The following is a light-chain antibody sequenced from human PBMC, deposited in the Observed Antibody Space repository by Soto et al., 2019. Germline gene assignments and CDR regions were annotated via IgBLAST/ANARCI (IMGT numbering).Light chain of an antibody. CDR1: SPNIGRNS. CDR2: SNN. J-gene: IGLJ1*01. V-gene: IGLV1-44*01. Sequence: QSVLTQAPSASGTPGQRVTISCSGSSPNIGRNSVNWYRQFPGTAPKLLIYSNNQRPPGVPDRFSGSKSGTSASLAISGLRSEDEADYFCAAWDDSLNGLYVFGTGTKVTVL. CDR3: AAWDDSLNGLYV.